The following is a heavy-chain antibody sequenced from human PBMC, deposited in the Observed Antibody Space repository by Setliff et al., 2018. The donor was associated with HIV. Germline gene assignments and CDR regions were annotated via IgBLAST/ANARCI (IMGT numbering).Heavy chain of an antibody. V-gene: IGHV4-39*07. CDR3: ARGGGPDTNFDS. J-gene: IGHJ4*02. Sequence: SETLSLTCTVSGETIRNGFYYWRWMRQPPGKGLEWIGSIYYSGSTRYKSSLKSRVTISVDTSKNQFSLRPSSVTAADTAVYYCARGGGPDTNFDSWGRGTLVTVSS. CDR1: GETIRNGFYY. CDR2: IYYSGST.